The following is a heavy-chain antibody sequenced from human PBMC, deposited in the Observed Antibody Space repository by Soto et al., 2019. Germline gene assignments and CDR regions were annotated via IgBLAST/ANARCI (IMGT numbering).Heavy chain of an antibody. J-gene: IGHJ1*01. D-gene: IGHD2-15*01. CDR1: GFTFSDYY. CDR2: ISSSGSTI. Sequence: PGGSLRLSCAASGFTFSDYYMSWIRQAPGKGLEWVSYISSSGSTIYYADSVKGRFTISRDNAKNSLYLQMNSLRSEDTAVYYCALNGIYCSGGSCLAYFQHWGQGTLVTVSS. V-gene: IGHV3-11*01. CDR3: ALNGIYCSGGSCLAYFQH.